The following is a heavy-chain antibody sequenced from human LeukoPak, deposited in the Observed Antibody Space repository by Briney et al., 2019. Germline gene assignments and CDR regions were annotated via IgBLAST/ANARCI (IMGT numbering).Heavy chain of an antibody. V-gene: IGHV3-48*03. J-gene: IGHJ3*02. Sequence: GGSLRLSCTASGFTFSNYEMNWVRQAPGKGLEWVSDISSRGTTVYYADSVKGRLTISRDNAKNSLYLQMNSLRAEDTALYYCARGRGSAYDAFDIWGQGTMVTVSS. CDR2: ISSRGTTV. D-gene: IGHD6-19*01. CDR1: GFTFSNYE. CDR3: ARGRGSAYDAFDI.